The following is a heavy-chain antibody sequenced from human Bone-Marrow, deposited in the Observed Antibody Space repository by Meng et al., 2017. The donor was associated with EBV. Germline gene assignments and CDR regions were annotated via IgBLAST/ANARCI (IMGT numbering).Heavy chain of an antibody. Sequence: QGQLQESGPGLGKPSGTLSLTCAVSGGSISTRNYWSWVRQPPGKGLEWIGEIYHSGSTSYNPSLKSRVTILVDKSKNQFSLKLTSVNAADTAVYYCTRTSCSGDNCYALDTWGQGTLVTVSS. CDR3: TRTSCSGDNCYALDT. D-gene: IGHD2-15*01. CDR1: GGSISTRNY. J-gene: IGHJ5*02. CDR2: IYHSGST. V-gene: IGHV4-4*02.